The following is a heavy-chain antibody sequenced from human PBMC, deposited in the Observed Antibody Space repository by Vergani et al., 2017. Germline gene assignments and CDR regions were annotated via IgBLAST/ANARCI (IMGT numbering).Heavy chain of an antibody. CDR1: GYTFTSYG. Sequence: QVQLVQSGAEVKTPGASVKVSCKASGYTFTSYGISWVRQAPGQGLEWMGWISAYNGNTNYAQKLQGRVTMTTNTSTSTAYMELRSLRSDDTAVYYCAREGRVLEMATISHFDYWGQGTLVTGSS. V-gene: IGHV1-18*04. CDR3: AREGRVLEMATISHFDY. CDR2: ISAYNGNT. J-gene: IGHJ4*02. D-gene: IGHD5-24*01.